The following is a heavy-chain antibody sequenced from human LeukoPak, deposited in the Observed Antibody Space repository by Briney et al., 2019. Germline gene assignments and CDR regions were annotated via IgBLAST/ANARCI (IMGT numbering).Heavy chain of an antibody. Sequence: PSETLSLTCAVSGYSISSGYYWGWIRQPPGKGLEWLGSIYHSGSTYYNPSLKSRVTISVDTSKNQFSLKLSSVTAADTAVYYCARLGPTNYRYYFDYWGQGTLVTVSS. J-gene: IGHJ4*02. CDR3: ARLGPTNYRYYFDY. CDR1: GYSISSGYY. D-gene: IGHD1-7*01. CDR2: IYHSGST. V-gene: IGHV4-38-2*01.